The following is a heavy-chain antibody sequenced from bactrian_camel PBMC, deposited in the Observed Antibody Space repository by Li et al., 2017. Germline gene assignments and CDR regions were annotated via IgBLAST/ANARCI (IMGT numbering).Heavy chain of an antibody. CDR3: ATYWDGYGYFGA. Sequence: VQLVESGGGLVQPGGSLRLSCAASGFTFSGYVMSWVRQASGKGLEWVSSVGSGGRATFYADSMKGRFTISRDNAKNTLYLQLNSLKLEDTAMYYCATYWDGYGYFGAWGQGTQVTV. J-gene: IGHJ6*01. CDR1: GFTFSGYV. CDR2: VGSGGRAT. D-gene: IGHD5*01. V-gene: IGHV3S40*01.